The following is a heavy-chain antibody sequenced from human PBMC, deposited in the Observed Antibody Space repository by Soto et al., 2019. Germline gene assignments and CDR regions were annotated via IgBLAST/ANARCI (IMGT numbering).Heavy chain of an antibody. V-gene: IGHV4-31*01. CDR1: GGSISSGGYY. J-gene: IGHJ4*02. Sequence: QVQLQESGPGLVKPSQTLSLTCTVSGGSISSGGYYWSWIRQHPGKGLEWIGYIYYSGSTYYNPXLKCPXTISLDTSKNXXSXKLXSVTAADTAVYYCARDRGHSSSKVPVYSYGRPFDYWGQGTLVTVSS. CDR2: IYYSGST. CDR3: ARDRGHSSSKVPVYSYGRPFDY. D-gene: IGHD5-18*01.